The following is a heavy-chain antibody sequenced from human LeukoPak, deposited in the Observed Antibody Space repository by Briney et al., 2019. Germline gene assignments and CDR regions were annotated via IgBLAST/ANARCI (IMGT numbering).Heavy chain of an antibody. CDR3: ARTLLRFFRLYYYYGMDV. CDR1: GGSFSGYY. J-gene: IGHJ6*02. D-gene: IGHD3-3*01. Sequence: PSETLSLTCAIYGGSFSGYYWGWIRQPPGKGLEWIGEINHSGSTNYNPSLKSRVTISVDTSKNQFSLKLSSVTAADTAVYYCARTLLRFFRLYYYYGMDVWGQGTTVTVSS. CDR2: INHSGST. V-gene: IGHV4-34*01.